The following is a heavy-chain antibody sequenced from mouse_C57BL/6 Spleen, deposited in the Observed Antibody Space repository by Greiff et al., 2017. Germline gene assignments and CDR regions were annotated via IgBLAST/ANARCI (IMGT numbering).Heavy chain of an antibody. J-gene: IGHJ2*01. Sequence: QVQLQQSGAELVKPGASVKISCKASGYAFSSSWMNWVKQRPGKGLEWIGQIYPGDGDTNYNGKFKGKATLTADKASSTAYMQLSSLTSEDSAVYYWARERDYYGSTLDYWGQGTTLTVSS. D-gene: IGHD1-1*01. CDR2: IYPGDGDT. V-gene: IGHV1-80*01. CDR3: ARERDYYGSTLDY. CDR1: GYAFSSSW.